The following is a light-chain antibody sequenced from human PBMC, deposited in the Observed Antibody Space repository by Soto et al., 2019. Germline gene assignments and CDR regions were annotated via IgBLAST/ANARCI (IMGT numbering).Light chain of an antibody. CDR1: QFLISY. CDR3: QQYDNWWT. CDR2: DAS. J-gene: IGKJ1*01. V-gene: IGKV3-15*01. Sequence: EVVLTQSPATLSLAPGERATLPFRASQFLISYLAWYKQKPGQPPRLLFYDASTRATGIPARLSGSGSGTEFTLTISSLNSEDFGVYYCQQYDNWWTFGQGTKVDIK.